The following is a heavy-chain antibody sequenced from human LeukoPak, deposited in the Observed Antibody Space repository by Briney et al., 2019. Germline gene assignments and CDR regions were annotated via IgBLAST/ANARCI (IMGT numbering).Heavy chain of an antibody. J-gene: IGHJ4*02. V-gene: IGHV4-38-2*02. CDR1: DYSISSAYY. D-gene: IGHD2-21*02. CDR2: IYHSGST. CDR3: ARDQAYCGGDYYFDF. Sequence: PSETLSLTCAVSDYSISSAYYWGWIRPPPGKGLEWIGSIYHSGSTDYNPSLKSRVTISVDTSRNQFSLKLRSVTAADTAVYYCARDQAYCGGDYYFDFWGQGTLVTVSS.